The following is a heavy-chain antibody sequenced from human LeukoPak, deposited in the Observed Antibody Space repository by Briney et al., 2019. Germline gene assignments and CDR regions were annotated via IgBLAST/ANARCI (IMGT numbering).Heavy chain of an antibody. Sequence: GGSLRLSCAASGFTFSSYGMHWVRQAPGKGLEWVAVISYDGSNKYYADSVKGRFTISRDNSKNTLYLQMNSLRAEDTAVYYCARGGPMRWLQRRAAFDIWGQGTMVTVSS. D-gene: IGHD5-24*01. CDR2: ISYDGSNK. CDR3: ARGGPMRWLQRRAAFDI. V-gene: IGHV3-30*03. CDR1: GFTFSSYG. J-gene: IGHJ3*02.